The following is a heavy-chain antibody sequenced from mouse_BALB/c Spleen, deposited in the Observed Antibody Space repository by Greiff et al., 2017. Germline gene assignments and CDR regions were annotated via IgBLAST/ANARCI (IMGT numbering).Heavy chain of an antibody. CDR1: GFTFSSFG. V-gene: IGHV5-17*02. CDR3: ARYWDYAMDY. Sequence: EVQVVESGGGLVQPGGSRKLSCAASGFTFSSFGMHWVRQAPEKGLEWVAYISSGSSTIYYADTVKGRFTISRDNPKNTLFLQMTSLRSEDTAMYYCARYWDYAMDYWGQGTSVTVSA. D-gene: IGHD4-1*01. J-gene: IGHJ4*01. CDR2: ISSGSSTI.